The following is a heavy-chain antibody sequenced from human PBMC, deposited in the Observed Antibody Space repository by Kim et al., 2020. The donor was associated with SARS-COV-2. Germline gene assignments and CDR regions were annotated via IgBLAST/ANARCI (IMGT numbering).Heavy chain of an antibody. Sequence: GGSLRLSCAASGFTFSSYAMHWVRQAPGKGLEWVAVISYDGSNKYYADSVKGRFTISRDNSKNTLYLQMNSLRAEDTAVYYCARLDVVVTAPPFDYWGQG. CDR2: ISYDGSNK. J-gene: IGHJ4*02. D-gene: IGHD2-21*02. CDR3: ARLDVVVTAPPFDY. CDR1: GFTFSSYA. V-gene: IGHV3-30*04.